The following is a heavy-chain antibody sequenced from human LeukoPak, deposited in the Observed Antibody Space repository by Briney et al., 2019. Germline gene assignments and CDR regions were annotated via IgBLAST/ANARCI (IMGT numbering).Heavy chain of an antibody. D-gene: IGHD3-10*01. CDR1: GYTFTSYY. CDR2: INPSGGST. V-gene: IGHV1-46*01. CDR3: ARCDYGSGSYLCGVDY. Sequence: ASVKVSCKASGYTFTSYYMHWVRQAPGQGLEWMGIINPSGGSTSYAQKFQGRVTMTRDTSTSTVYMELSSLRSEDTAVYYCARCDYGSGSYLCGVDYWGQGILVTVSS. J-gene: IGHJ4*02.